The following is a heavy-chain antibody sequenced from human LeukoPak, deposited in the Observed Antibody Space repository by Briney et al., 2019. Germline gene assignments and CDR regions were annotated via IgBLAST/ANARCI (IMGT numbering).Heavy chain of an antibody. CDR1: GYTFTTYY. V-gene: IGHV1-18*04. CDR3: ARDRPRGIYYYDPGDAFDI. D-gene: IGHD3-22*01. J-gene: IGHJ3*02. CDR2: ISAYNGNT. Sequence: ASVKVSCKASGYTFTTYYIHWVRQAPGQGLEWMGWISAYNGNTNYAQKLQGRVTMTTDTSTSTAYMDLRSLRSDDTAVYYCARDRPRGIYYYDPGDAFDIWGQGTMVTVSS.